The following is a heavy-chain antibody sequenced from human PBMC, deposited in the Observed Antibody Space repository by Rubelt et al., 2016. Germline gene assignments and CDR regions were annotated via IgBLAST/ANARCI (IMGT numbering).Heavy chain of an antibody. J-gene: IGHJ4*02. D-gene: IGHD6-19*01. CDR1: GGSISSYY. Sequence: QVQLQESGPGLVKPSETLSLTCTVSGGSISSYYWSWIRQPPGKGLAWIGYIYYSGRTDYNHSLKTRVTKSVDTSNRQVSLNLTSVTAADTAVYFCARDTVARRQDVQDYWGQGTLVTVSS. CDR3: ARDTVARRQDVQDY. CDR2: IYYSGRT. V-gene: IGHV4-59*12.